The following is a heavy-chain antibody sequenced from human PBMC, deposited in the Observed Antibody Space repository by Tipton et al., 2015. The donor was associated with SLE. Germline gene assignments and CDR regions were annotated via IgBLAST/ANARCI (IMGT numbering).Heavy chain of an antibody. CDR3: ARPKRGGAFDI. CDR1: GGSISSYY. Sequence: TLSLTCTVSGGSISSYYWSWIRQPPGKGLEWIGYIYYSGSTNYNPALKSRVTISVDTSKTQFSLKLSSVTAADTAVCYCARPKRGGAFDIWGQGTMVTVSS. J-gene: IGHJ3*02. CDR2: IYYSGST. D-gene: IGHD3-16*01. V-gene: IGHV4-59*12.